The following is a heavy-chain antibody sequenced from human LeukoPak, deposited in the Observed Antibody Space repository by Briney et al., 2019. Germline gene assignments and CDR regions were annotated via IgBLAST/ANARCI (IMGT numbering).Heavy chain of an antibody. CDR2: IKQDGSEK. CDR3: ARDPWVGEYGAFDI. J-gene: IGHJ3*02. CDR1: GFTFSSYD. Sequence: GGSLRLSCAASGFTFSSYDMHWVRQATGKGLEWVANIKQDGSEKNYLDSVKGRFTISRDNAKNSLYLQMSSLRAEDTALYYCARDPWVGEYGAFDIWGQGTMVTVSS. D-gene: IGHD3-10*01. V-gene: IGHV3-7*01.